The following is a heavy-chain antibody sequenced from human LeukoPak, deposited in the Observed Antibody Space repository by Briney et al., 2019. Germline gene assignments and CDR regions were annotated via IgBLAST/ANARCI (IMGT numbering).Heavy chain of an antibody. J-gene: IGHJ6*03. V-gene: IGHV4-39*01. D-gene: IGHD3-10*01. CDR1: GGSISSSNYY. CDR3: AKHLRGYTSSSASYYYMDV. Sequence: SETLSLTCTVSGGSISSSNYYWGWIRQPPGKGLEWIGSIYYGGSTYYTPSLKSRATISVDTSKNQFSLRLGSVTAADTAVYYCAKHLRGYTSSSASYYYMDVWGTGTTVNGSS. CDR2: IYYGGST.